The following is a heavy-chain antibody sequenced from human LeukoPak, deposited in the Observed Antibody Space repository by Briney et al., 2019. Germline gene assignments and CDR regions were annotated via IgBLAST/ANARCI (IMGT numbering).Heavy chain of an antibody. J-gene: IGHJ4*02. V-gene: IGHV3-23*01. CDR2: ISGSGGST. CDR1: GFTFSSYA. Sequence: GRSLRLSCAASGFTFSSYAMSWVRQAPGKGLEWVSAISGSGGSTYYADSVKGRFTISRDNSKNTLSLQMNSLRAEDTAVYYCASRITMVRRDTYWGQGTLVTVSS. CDR3: ASRITMVRRDTY. D-gene: IGHD3-10*01.